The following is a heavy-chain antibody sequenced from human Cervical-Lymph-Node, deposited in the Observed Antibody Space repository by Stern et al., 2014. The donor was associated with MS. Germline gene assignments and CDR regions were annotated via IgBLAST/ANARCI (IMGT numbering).Heavy chain of an antibody. D-gene: IGHD2/OR15-2a*01. Sequence: MQLVESGAEVKKPGSSVKVSCKASGGTFSNHVISWVRQAPGQGLEWMGGTIPIFGKAIYAQKFQGRVTITADESTRAAYMELSSLRSEDTAVYYCARAAYSTSSYNYWGQGTLVTVSA. CDR1: GGTFSNHV. V-gene: IGHV1-69*01. CDR2: TIPIFGKA. J-gene: IGHJ4*02. CDR3: ARAAYSTSSYNY.